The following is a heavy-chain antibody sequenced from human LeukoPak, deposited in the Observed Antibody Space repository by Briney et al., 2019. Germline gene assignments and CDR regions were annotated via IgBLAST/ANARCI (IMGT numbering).Heavy chain of an antibody. V-gene: IGHV3-30*02. CDR2: IRYDGTNK. Sequence: PGGSLRLSRAASGFTFSNYGMHWVRQAPGKGLEWVAFIRYDGTNKYYADSVKGRFTISRDNSKNTLYLQMNSLGAEDTAVYYCAKDLRYGRDFDYWGQGTLVTVSS. CDR1: GFTFSNYG. CDR3: AKDLRYGRDFDY. D-gene: IGHD5-18*01. J-gene: IGHJ4*02.